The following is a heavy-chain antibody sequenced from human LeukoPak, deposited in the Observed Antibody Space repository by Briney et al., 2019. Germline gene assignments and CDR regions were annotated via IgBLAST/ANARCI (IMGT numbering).Heavy chain of an antibody. CDR3: AKDLRDYRYYFDY. CDR2: IWYDGSNK. D-gene: IGHD4-17*01. V-gene: IGHV3-33*06. CDR1: GFTFSSYG. Sequence: GRSLRLSCAASGFTFSSYGMHWVRQAPGKGLEWVAVIWYDGSNKYYADSVKGRFTISRDNSKNTLYLQMNSLRAEDTAVYYCAKDLRDYRYYFDYWGRGTLVTVSS. J-gene: IGHJ4*02.